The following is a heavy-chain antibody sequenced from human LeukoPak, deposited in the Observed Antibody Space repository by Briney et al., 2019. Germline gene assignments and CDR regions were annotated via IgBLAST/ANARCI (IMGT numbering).Heavy chain of an antibody. CDR1: GFTFSSYS. D-gene: IGHD6-13*01. V-gene: IGHV3-48*01. CDR2: SSSSSRTT. Sequence: GGSLRLSCAASGFTFSSYSMNWVRQAPGKELEWVSYSSSSSRTTYYADSVKGRFTISRDNSKNTLYLQMNSLRAEDTAVYYCARGSIAAAPDYWGQGTLVTVSS. CDR3: ARGSIAAAPDY. J-gene: IGHJ4*02.